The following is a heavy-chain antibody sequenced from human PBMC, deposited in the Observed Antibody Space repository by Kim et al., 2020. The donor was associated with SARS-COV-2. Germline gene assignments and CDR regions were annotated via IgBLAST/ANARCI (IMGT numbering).Heavy chain of an antibody. J-gene: IGHJ4*02. D-gene: IGHD2-21*01. V-gene: IGHV4-34*01. Sequence: GSTHYNPSRESRVSISVDTSKNQFSLRRSSVTAADTAVYYCARIEVFDFDYWGQGTLVTVSS. CDR2: GST. CDR3: ARIEVFDFDY.